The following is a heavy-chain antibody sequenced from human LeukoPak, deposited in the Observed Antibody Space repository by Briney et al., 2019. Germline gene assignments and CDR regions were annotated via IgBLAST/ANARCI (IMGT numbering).Heavy chain of an antibody. CDR2: IRSKAYGGTT. CDR3: SRGGKVSYYDNSGYPDY. J-gene: IGHJ4*02. V-gene: IGHV3-49*04. Sequence: PGGSLRLSWTASGFTFGYYAMSWVCQAPGKGLEWVGFIRSKAYGGTTEYAASVKGRFTISRDDSKSIAYLQINSLKTEDTAVFYCSRGGKVSYYDNSGYPDYWGQGTLVTVSS. CDR1: GFTFGYYA. D-gene: IGHD3-22*01.